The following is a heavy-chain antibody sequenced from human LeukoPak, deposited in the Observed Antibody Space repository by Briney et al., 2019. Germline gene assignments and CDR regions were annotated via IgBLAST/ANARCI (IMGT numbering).Heavy chain of an antibody. CDR2: IYYSGST. D-gene: IGHD2-15*01. V-gene: IGHV4-59*01. CDR1: DGSFSGYY. Sequence: SETLPLTCAVYDGSFSGYYWSWIRQPPGKGLEWIGYIYYSGSTNYNPSLKSRVTISVDTSKNQFSLKLSSVTAADTAVYYCARAGVCSGGSCYDYWGQGTLVTVSS. J-gene: IGHJ4*02. CDR3: ARAGVCSGGSCYDY.